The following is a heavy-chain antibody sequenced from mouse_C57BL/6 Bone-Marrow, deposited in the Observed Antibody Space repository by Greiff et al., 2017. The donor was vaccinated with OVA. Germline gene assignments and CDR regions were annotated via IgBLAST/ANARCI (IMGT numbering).Heavy chain of an antibody. Sequence: VKLVESGPELVKPGASVKISCKASGYAFSSSWMNWVKQRPGKGLEWIGRIYPGDGDTNYNGNFKGKATLTADKSSSTAYMQLSSLTSEDAAVYYCARLYYGSPYAMDYWGQGTSVTVSS. CDR2: IYPGDGDT. D-gene: IGHD2-1*01. CDR3: ARLYYGSPYAMDY. J-gene: IGHJ4*01. V-gene: IGHV1-82*01. CDR1: GYAFSSSW.